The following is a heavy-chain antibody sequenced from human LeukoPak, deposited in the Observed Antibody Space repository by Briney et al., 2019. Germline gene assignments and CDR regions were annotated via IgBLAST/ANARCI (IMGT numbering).Heavy chain of an antibody. J-gene: IGHJ4*02. Sequence: GRSLRLSCAASGFTFSTYAMHWVRQAPGKGLEYVSAISSNGGSTYYANSVKGRFTISKDNSKNTLYLQMGSLRAEDMAVYYCVRDGIVATIWGYYFDYWGQGTLVTVSS. CDR2: ISSNGGST. V-gene: IGHV3-64*01. CDR1: GFTFSTYA. D-gene: IGHD5-12*01. CDR3: VRDGIVATIWGYYFDY.